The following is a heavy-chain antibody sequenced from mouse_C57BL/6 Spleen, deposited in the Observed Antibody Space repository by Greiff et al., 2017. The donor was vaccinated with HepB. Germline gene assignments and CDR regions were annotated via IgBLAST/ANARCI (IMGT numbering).Heavy chain of an antibody. D-gene: IGHD1-1*01. Sequence: VKLMESGAELVKPGASVKMSCKASGYTFTSYWITWVKQRPGQGLEWIGDIYPGSGSTNYNEKFKSKATLTVDTSSSTAYMQLSSLTSEDSAVYYCARSPYYGSSYGYAMDYWGQGTSVTVSS. J-gene: IGHJ4*01. CDR1: GYTFTSYW. CDR3: ARSPYYGSSYGYAMDY. CDR2: IYPGSGST. V-gene: IGHV1-55*01.